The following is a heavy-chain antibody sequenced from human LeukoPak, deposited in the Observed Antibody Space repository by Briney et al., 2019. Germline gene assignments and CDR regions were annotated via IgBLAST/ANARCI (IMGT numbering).Heavy chain of an antibody. CDR2: INPNSGGT. CDR1: GYTFTGYY. J-gene: IGHJ5*02. V-gene: IGHV1-2*02. CDR3: ARAWDGSYSEVWFDP. D-gene: IGHD1-26*01. Sequence: GASVKVSCKASGYTFTGYYMHWVRQAPGQGLEWMGWINPNSGGTNYAQKFQGRVTMTRDTSISTAYMELSGLRSDDTAVYYCARAWDGSYSEVWFDPWGQGTLVTVSS.